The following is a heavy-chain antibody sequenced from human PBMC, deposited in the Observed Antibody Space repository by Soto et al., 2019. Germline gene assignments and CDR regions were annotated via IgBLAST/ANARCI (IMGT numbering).Heavy chain of an antibody. Sequence: SETLSLTCTVSGGSISNYYWVWFRQPPGKGLEWVGYIYYTGSTTYSPSLKSRVTISLDTSKNQFSLKLNSVTAADTAVYYCARLGGYYQAFDQWGQGSLVTLSS. CDR1: GGSISNYY. CDR2: IYYTGST. J-gene: IGHJ4*02. D-gene: IGHD3-22*01. V-gene: IGHV4-59*08. CDR3: ARLGGYYQAFDQ.